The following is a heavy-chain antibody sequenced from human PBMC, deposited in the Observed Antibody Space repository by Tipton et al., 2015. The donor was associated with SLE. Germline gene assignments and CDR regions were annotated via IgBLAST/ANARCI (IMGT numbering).Heavy chain of an antibody. CDR1: GGYIGSSSYY. V-gene: IGHV4-39*07. Sequence: TLSLTCSVSGGYIGSSSYYWGWIRQPPGKGLEWIGSIYYSGSTYYNPSLKSRVTISPDTSKNQFSLKLTSVTAADTAVYFCARLQFIFGGMDVWGKGTTVTVSS. J-gene: IGHJ6*04. CDR2: IYYSGST. CDR3: ARLQFIFGGMDV. D-gene: IGHD3-3*01.